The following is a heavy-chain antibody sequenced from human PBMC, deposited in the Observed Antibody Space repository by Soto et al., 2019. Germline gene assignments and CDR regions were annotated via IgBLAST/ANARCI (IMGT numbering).Heavy chain of an antibody. Sequence: PSETLSLTCTVSGGSISSGGYYWSWIRQHPGKGLEWIGYIYYSGSTYYNPSLKSRVTISVDTSKNQFSLKLSSVTAADTAVYYCARTDYGHNWFDPWGQGTLVTVSS. CDR3: ARTDYGHNWFDP. CDR2: IYYSGST. CDR1: GGSISSGGYY. D-gene: IGHD4-17*01. J-gene: IGHJ5*02. V-gene: IGHV4-31*03.